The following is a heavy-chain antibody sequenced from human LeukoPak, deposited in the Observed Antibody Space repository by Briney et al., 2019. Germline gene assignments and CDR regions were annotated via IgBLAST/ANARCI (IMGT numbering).Heavy chain of an antibody. CDR1: GFTFSSYA. Sequence: GGSLRLSCAASGFTFSSYAMSWVRQAPGKGLEWVSAISGSGGSTYYADSVKGRFTISRDNSKNTLYLQMNSLRAEDTAVYYCAKDWNRSGSYEGFDYWGQGTLVTVSS. CDR3: AKDWNRSGSYEGFDY. J-gene: IGHJ4*02. CDR2: ISGSGGST. D-gene: IGHD1-26*01. V-gene: IGHV3-23*01.